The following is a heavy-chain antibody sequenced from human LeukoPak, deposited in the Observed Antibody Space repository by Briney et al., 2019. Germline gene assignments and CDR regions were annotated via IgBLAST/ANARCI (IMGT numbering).Heavy chain of an antibody. J-gene: IGHJ3*02. CDR2: IIPILGIA. CDR3: ASYARSSTAFDI. D-gene: IGHD2-2*01. V-gene: IGHV1-69*04. CDR1: GYTFTSYG. Sequence: SVKVSCKASGYTFTSYGISWVRQAPGQGLEWMGRIIPILGIANYAQKFQGRVTITADKSTSTAYMELSSLRSEDTAVYYCASYARSSTAFDIWGQGTMVTVSS.